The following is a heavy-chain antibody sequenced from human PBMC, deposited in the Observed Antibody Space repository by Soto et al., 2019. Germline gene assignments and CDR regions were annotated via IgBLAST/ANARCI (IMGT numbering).Heavy chain of an antibody. CDR3: ARDRYFYDSRGYYRTLDS. J-gene: IGHJ5*01. CDR1: GGSFSNDY. V-gene: IGHV4-59*01. D-gene: IGHD3-22*01. Sequence: QVQLQESGPGLVKPSETLSLSCFISGGSFSNDYWTWIRQSPGKGLEWIGYIFHTGITDYNPSVKSRVTISIDKSRNLFSLNLTSVTAADTAVYYGARDRYFYDSRGYYRTLDSWGQGTLVTVSS. CDR2: IFHTGIT.